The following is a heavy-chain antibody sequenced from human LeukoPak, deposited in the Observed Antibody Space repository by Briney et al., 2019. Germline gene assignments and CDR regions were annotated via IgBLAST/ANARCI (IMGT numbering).Heavy chain of an antibody. CDR3: AGGKGWTSVD. Sequence: AGGSLRLSCVASGFIFSSYWMTWVRQPPGGGLEWVANIKQDGTEKTHVASVKGRFTISRDNTENSVYLQMNILRVEDTAVYFCAGGKGWTSVDWGQGTQVTVSS. D-gene: IGHD3/OR15-3a*01. J-gene: IGHJ4*02. CDR2: IKQDGTEK. V-gene: IGHV3-7*03. CDR1: GFIFSSYW.